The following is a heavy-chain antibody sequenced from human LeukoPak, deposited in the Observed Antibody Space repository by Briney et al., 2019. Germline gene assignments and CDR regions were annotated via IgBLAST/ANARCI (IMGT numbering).Heavy chain of an antibody. Sequence: ASVKVSCKASEYSITDYYLHWVRQAPGQGLEWMGWINPKTGATKYAQKFQGRITVTRDTSISTADMDLSRLRSDDTAVYYCARAQYYSSGWYSTNWFDPWGQGTLVTVSS. CDR2: INPKTGAT. CDR1: EYSITDYY. V-gene: IGHV1-2*02. CDR3: ARAQYYSSGWYSTNWFDP. D-gene: IGHD6-19*01. J-gene: IGHJ5*02.